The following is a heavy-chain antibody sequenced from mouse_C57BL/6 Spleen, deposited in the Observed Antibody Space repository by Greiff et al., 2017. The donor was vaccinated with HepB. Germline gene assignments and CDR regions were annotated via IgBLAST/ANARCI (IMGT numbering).Heavy chain of an antibody. Sequence: QVQLQQPGAELVKPGASVKLSCKASGYTFTSYWMQWVKQRPGQGLEWIGEIDPSDSYTNYNQKFKGKATLTVDTSSSTAYMQLSSLTSEDSAVYYCAKDGSFDYWGQGTTLTVSS. CDR2: IDPSDSYT. CDR3: AKDGSFDY. CDR1: GYTFTSYW. D-gene: IGHD2-3*01. J-gene: IGHJ2*01. V-gene: IGHV1-50*01.